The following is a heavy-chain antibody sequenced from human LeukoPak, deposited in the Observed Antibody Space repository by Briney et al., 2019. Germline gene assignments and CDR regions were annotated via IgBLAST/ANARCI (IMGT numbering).Heavy chain of an antibody. CDR3: ARVVGANGWLDP. J-gene: IGHJ5*02. Sequence: PGGSLRLSCAASGFTVSSNYMTWVRQGPGKGLEWVSTIYSGGNTFYADSVKGRFTISRDNSKNTLHLQMNSLRAEDTALYYCARVVGANGWLDPWGQGTPVTVSS. D-gene: IGHD4/OR15-4a*01. V-gene: IGHV3-66*01. CDR2: IYSGGNT. CDR1: GFTVSSNY.